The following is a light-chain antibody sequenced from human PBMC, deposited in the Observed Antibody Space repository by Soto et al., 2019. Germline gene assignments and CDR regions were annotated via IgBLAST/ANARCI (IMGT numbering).Light chain of an antibody. V-gene: IGKV2-30*02. CDR2: KVS. CDR1: QSLIHSDGNTY. J-gene: IGKJ1*01. CDR3: MQGTHWPPT. Sequence: DVVMTQSPLSLPVTLGQPASISCRSSQSLIHSDGNTYLNWFQQRPGQSPRRLIYKVSNGDSGVPDRFSGSGSGTDFTLKISRVEAEDVGVYYCMQGTHWPPTFGQGTKVDIK.